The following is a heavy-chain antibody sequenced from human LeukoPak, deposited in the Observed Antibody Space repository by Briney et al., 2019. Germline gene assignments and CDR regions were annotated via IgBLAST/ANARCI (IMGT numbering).Heavy chain of an antibody. D-gene: IGHD3-22*01. CDR3: ARVRYYDSSPSDY. J-gene: IGHJ4*02. Sequence: GGSLRLSCAASEFSVGSNYMTWVRQAPGKGLEWVSSISNHIYYADSVKGRFTISRDNAKNSLFLQMNSLRADDTAVYFCARVRYYDSSPSDYWGQGTLVTVSS. V-gene: IGHV3-69-1*01. CDR1: EFSVGSNY. CDR2: ISNHI.